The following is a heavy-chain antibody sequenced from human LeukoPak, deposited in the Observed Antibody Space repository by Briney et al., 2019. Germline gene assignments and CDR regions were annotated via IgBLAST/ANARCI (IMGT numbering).Heavy chain of an antibody. V-gene: IGHV4-34*01. J-gene: IGHJ4*02. CDR3: ARHPYLAYCGGDCYPKRYYFDY. Sequence: SETLSLTCTVSGGSISSYYWSWIRQPPGKGLEWIGEINHSGSTNYNPSLKSRVTISVDTSKNQFSLKLSSVTAADTAVYYCARHPYLAYCGGDCYPKRYYFDYWGQGTVVTVSS. D-gene: IGHD2-21*02. CDR2: INHSGST. CDR1: GGSISSYY.